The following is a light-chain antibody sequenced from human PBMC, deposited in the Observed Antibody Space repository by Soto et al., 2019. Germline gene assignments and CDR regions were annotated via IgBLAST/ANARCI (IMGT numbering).Light chain of an antibody. V-gene: IGLV2-14*01. Sequence: QSVLTQPASLYASPGQSIAISCTGSSSDVGGYNYVSWYQQHPGKAPKLMIYDVSNRPSGVSNRFSGSKSGNTASLTISGLQAEDEADYYCSSYTSSTTYVFGAGTKVTVL. CDR2: DVS. CDR3: SSYTSSTTYV. J-gene: IGLJ1*01. CDR1: SSDVGGYNY.